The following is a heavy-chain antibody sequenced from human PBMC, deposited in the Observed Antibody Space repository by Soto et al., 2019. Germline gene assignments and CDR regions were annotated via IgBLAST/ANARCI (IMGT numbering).Heavy chain of an antibody. CDR3: AHSPAPRITMIVVVPWYFDY. Sequence: GPTLVNATQTLTLTCTFSGFSLSTSVVGVGWIRQPPGKALEWLALIYWNDDKRYSPSLKSRLTITKDTSKNQVVLTMTNMDPVDTATYYCAHSPAPRITMIVVVPWYFDYWGQGTPVTVSS. D-gene: IGHD3-22*01. J-gene: IGHJ4*02. CDR1: GFSLSTSVVG. CDR2: IYWNDDK. V-gene: IGHV2-5*01.